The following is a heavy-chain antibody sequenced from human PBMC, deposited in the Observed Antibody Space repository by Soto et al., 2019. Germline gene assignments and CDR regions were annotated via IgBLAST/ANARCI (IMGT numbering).Heavy chain of an antibody. CDR2: ISINNGKT. V-gene: IGHV1-18*01. Sequence: QVQLVQSGIEVRQPGASVKVSCKASGYTFIDFGISWVRQAPGQGLEWMGWISINNGKTNFAQKFQDRVTMTTDTSTSTAYMELRSLNSGDTAVYFCASRRGPGAIDAFDVWGQGTMVTVS. CDR1: GYTFIDFG. CDR3: ASRRGPGAIDAFDV. J-gene: IGHJ3*01. D-gene: IGHD1-26*01.